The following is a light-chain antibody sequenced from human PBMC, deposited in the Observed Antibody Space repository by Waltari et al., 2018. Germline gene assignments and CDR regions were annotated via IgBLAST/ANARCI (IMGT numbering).Light chain of an antibody. V-gene: IGLV1-44*01. CDR2: RNN. CDR1: SSNIGDNI. Sequence: QSVLTQPPSASGTPGQRVTISCSGSSSNIGDNIVTWYQQFPGMAPKLLIYRNNRRPAGVPDRFAGSKSGTSASLAISGLQSEDEADYYCATWDDDLRTYVFGTATKVTVL. J-gene: IGLJ1*01. CDR3: ATWDDDLRTYV.